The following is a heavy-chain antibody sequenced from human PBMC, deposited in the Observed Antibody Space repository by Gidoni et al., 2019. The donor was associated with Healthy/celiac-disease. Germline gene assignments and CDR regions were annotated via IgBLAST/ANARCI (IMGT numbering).Heavy chain of an antibody. CDR1: GFPFSSYG. V-gene: IGHV3-30*18. CDR3: AKSGGYFDY. D-gene: IGHD3-16*01. CDR2: ISYDGSNK. Sequence: QVQLVESGGGVVQPGRSLRLSCAASGFPFSSYGLHWVRQAPGKGLEWVAVISYDGSNKYYADSVKGRFTISRDNSKNTLYLQMNSLRAEDTAVYYCAKSGGYFDYWGQGTLVTVSS. J-gene: IGHJ4*02.